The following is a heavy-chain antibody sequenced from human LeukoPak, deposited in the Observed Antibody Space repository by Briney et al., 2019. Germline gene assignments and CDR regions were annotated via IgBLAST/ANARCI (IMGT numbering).Heavy chain of an antibody. V-gene: IGHV1-18*01. CDR2: ISAYNGKT. CDR3: ARDRKLNYGGNPENAFDI. D-gene: IGHD4-23*01. J-gene: IGHJ3*02. Sequence: ASVKVSCKASGYTFTSYGISWVRQAPGQGLEWIGWISAYNGKTNYAQKLQGRVTMTTDTSTSTAYMELRSLRSDDTAVYYCARDRKLNYGGNPENAFDIWGQGTVVTVSS. CDR1: GYTFTSYG.